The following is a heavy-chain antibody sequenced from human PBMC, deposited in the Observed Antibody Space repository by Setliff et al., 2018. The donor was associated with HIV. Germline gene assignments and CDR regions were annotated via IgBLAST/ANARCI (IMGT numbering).Heavy chain of an antibody. V-gene: IGHV4-39*01. Sequence: SETLSLTCTVSGGSISSNNYFWGWIRQPPEKGLEWIGSIYYSGSTYYNPSLKSRVTISIDTSRNQFSLKLTSVTAADTAVYYCARGARLLAAYSDRWDYFYMAVWGKGTTVTVSS. J-gene: IGHJ6*03. CDR1: GGSISSNNYF. CDR2: IYYSGST. CDR3: ARGARLLAAYSDRWDYFYMAV. D-gene: IGHD1-26*01.